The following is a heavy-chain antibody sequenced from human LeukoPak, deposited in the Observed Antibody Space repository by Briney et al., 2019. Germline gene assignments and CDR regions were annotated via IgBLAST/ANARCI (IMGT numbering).Heavy chain of an antibody. CDR3: ARLVAIIDY. V-gene: IGHV3-30*03. CDR2: ISYDGSNK. D-gene: IGHD5-12*01. Sequence: GGSLRLSCAASGFTFSDAWMSWVRQAPGKGLEWVAVISYDGSNKYYADSVKGRFTISRDNSKNTLYLQMNSLRAEDTAVYYCARLVAIIDYWGQGTLVTVSS. J-gene: IGHJ4*02. CDR1: GFTFSDAW.